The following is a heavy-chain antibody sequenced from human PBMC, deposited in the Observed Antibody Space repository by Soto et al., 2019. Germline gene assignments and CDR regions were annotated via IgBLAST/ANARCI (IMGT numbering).Heavy chain of an antibody. V-gene: IGHV3-23*01. J-gene: IGHJ4*02. Sequence: EVQLLESGGALVQPGGSLRLSCEASGFTYVKYAMSWVRQAPGKGLEWVSGISGDAGRTFYADSVKGRLTISRDNSKNTVYLQMNSLRVEDTAVYYCVKDTVVVINGGDFDYWGQGTLVTVSS. D-gene: IGHD3-22*01. CDR1: GFTYVKYA. CDR2: ISGDAGRT. CDR3: VKDTVVVINGGDFDY.